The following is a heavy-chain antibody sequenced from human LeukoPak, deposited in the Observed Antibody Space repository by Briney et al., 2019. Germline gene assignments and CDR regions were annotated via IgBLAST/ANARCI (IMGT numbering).Heavy chain of an antibody. V-gene: IGHV4-39*07. CDR3: ARAETGGRAAPDY. CDR1: GGSISSYSYY. D-gene: IGHD3-16*01. Sequence: PSETLSLTCTVSGGSISSYSYYWGWIRQPPGKGLEWIGSMYHNGSTYYNPSLKSRVTISVDTSKNQFSLKLSSVTAADTAVYYCARAETGGRAAPDYWGQGTLVTVSS. J-gene: IGHJ4*02. CDR2: MYHNGST.